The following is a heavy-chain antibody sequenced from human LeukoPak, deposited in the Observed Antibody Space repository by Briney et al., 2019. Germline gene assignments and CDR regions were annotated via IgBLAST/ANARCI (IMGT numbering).Heavy chain of an antibody. D-gene: IGHD5-12*01. V-gene: IGHV3-73*01. J-gene: IGHJ4*02. Sequence: GGSLRLSCAASGFTFSGSAMHWVRQASGKGLEWVGRIRSKANSYATAYAASVKGRFTISRDDSKNTAFLQVNSLKTEDTAVYYCTGRSDTGYDVDSWGQGTLVTVSS. CDR1: GFTFSGSA. CDR2: IRSKANSYAT. CDR3: TGRSDTGYDVDS.